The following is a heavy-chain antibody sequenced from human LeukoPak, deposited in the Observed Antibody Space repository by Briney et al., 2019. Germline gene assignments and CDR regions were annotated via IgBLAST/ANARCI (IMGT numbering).Heavy chain of an antibody. CDR2: ISGSGGST. CDR1: GFTFSSYA. V-gene: IGHV3-23*01. J-gene: IGHJ4*02. Sequence: PGGSLRLSCAASGFTFSSYAMSWVRQAPGKGLEWVSAISGSGGSTYYADSVKGRFTISRDNSKNTLYLQMNSLRAEDTAVYYCAKDPVRTYYDFWSGYYIYWGQGTLVTVSS. CDR3: AKDPVRTYYDFWSGYYIY. D-gene: IGHD3-3*01.